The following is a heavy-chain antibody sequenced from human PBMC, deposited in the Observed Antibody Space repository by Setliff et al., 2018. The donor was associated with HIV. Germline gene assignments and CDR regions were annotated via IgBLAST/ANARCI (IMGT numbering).Heavy chain of an antibody. J-gene: IGHJ3*02. CDR3: ARSVWAVVVPTDPAVDAFAI. CDR2: IIPIFGTP. V-gene: IGHV1-69*08. CDR1: GGTFSTYT. Sequence: SVKVSCKTSGGTFSTYTIAWVRQAPGQGLEWMGRIIPIFGTPNYAQKFQGRVTIAADKSTSTVYLDLRSLTSEDTAMYYCARSVWAVVVPTDPAVDAFAIWGQGTMVTVSS. D-gene: IGHD2-2*01.